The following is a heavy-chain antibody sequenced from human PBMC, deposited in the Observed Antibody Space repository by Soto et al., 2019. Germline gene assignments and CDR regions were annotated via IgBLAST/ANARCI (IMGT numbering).Heavy chain of an antibody. CDR2: IIPVLGTI. CDR1: RDTFNDYA. CDR3: AAGGSNGYIR. D-gene: IGHD2-2*02. V-gene: IGHV1-69*01. J-gene: IGHJ4*02. Sequence: QVQLVQSGAEVRKPGSSVKVSCKASRDTFNDYAITWVRQAPGQGLEWMGGIIPVLGTIKYAQKFQGRVTMTADESTSTAYMELNSLTSEDRAVYYCAAGGSNGYIRWGQGTQVSVSS.